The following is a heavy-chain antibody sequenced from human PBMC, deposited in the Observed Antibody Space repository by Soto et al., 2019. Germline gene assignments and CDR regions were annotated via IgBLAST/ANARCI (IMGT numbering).Heavy chain of an antibody. J-gene: IGHJ4*02. CDR2: IYYSGST. CDR1: GGSISSNYYH. Sequence: SETLSLTCNVSGGSISSNYYHSGWIRQPQGQGLEWIGSIYYSGSTYYNPSLKSRVTISVDTSKHQFSLKLSSVTAADTAVYYCARHFAYDLWSGHNPYYFDYWSQGTLVTVSS. D-gene: IGHD3-3*01. V-gene: IGHV4-39*01. CDR3: ARHFAYDLWSGHNPYYFDY.